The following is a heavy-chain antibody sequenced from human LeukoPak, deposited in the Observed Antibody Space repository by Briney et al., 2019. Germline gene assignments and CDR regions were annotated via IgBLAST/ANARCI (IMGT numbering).Heavy chain of an antibody. D-gene: IGHD3-16*02. Sequence: GASVKVSCKASGYTFTGYYMHWVRQAPGQGLEWMGWINPNSGGTNYAQKFQGRVTMTRDTSISTAYMELSRLRSDDTAVYYCARDLSGNRGAFDIWGQGTMVTVSS. J-gene: IGHJ3*02. CDR3: ARDLSGNRGAFDI. CDR2: INPNSGGT. V-gene: IGHV1-2*02. CDR1: GYTFTGYY.